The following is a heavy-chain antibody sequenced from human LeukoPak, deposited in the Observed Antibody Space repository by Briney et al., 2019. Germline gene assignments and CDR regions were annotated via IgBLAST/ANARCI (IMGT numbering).Heavy chain of an antibody. D-gene: IGHD5-24*01. Sequence: PSQTLSLTCAISGDSVSTNSATWNWIRQSPSRGLEWLGRTYYRSKWYNYYAVSVKSRITINPDTSKNQFSLQLNSVTPEDTAVYYCARAGLSPVEMARMQSPYYFDYWGQGTLVTVSS. CDR3: ARAGLSPVEMARMQSPYYFDY. CDR1: GDSVSTNSAT. J-gene: IGHJ4*02. V-gene: IGHV6-1*01. CDR2: TYYRSKWYN.